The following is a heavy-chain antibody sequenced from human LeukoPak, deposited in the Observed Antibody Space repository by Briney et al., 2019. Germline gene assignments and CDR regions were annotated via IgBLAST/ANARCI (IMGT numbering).Heavy chain of an antibody. D-gene: IGHD3-16*01. Sequence: PGGSLRLSCAASGFTFSSYGMPWVRQAPGKGLGWVAVIWYDGSNKYYADSVKGRFTISRDKSKNTRYLQMNSLRAEDTGVYYCARGESARWITFGGVMDYWGQGTLVTVSS. CDR1: GFTFSSYG. J-gene: IGHJ4*02. CDR2: IWYDGSNK. V-gene: IGHV3-33*01. CDR3: ARGESARWITFGGVMDY.